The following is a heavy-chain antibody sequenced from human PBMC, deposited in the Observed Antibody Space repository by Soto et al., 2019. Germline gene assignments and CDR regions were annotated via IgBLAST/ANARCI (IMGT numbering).Heavy chain of an antibody. J-gene: IGHJ6*03. D-gene: IGHD3-22*01. V-gene: IGHV1-2*04. Sequence: ASVKVSCKASGYTFTCYYMHWVRQAPGQGLEWMGWINPNSGGTNYAQKFQGWVTMTRDTSISTAYMELSRLRSDDTAVYYCARGPSGYPPYYYYYMDVWGKETTVTVSS. CDR2: INPNSGGT. CDR3: ARGPSGYPPYYYYYMDV. CDR1: GYTFTCYY.